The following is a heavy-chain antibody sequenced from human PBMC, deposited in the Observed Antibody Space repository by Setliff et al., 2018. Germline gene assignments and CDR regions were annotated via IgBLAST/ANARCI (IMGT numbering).Heavy chain of an antibody. CDR3: AKDGGEVY. CDR1: GYTLTELS. J-gene: IGHJ4*02. CDR2: FDPEDGET. V-gene: IGHV1-24*01. D-gene: IGHD2-21*01. Sequence: ASVKVSCKVSGYTLTELSMHWVRQAPGKGLEWMGGFDPEDGETIYAQKFQGRVTMAEDTSISTAYMELSRLTSDDTAVYYCAKDGGEVYWGQGTLVTVSS.